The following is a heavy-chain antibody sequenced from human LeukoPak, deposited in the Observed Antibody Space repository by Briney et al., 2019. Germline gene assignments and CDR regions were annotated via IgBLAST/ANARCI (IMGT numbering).Heavy chain of an antibody. D-gene: IGHD2-15*01. CDR1: GFTFNTYA. Sequence: PGRSLRLSCAASGFTFNTYAMHWVRQAPGKGLEWVAVISYDANNKYYANFVKGRFTISRDNSKDTFYLQMNSLGTEDTAVYYCARDRPPGGSCLDYWGQGTLVTVSS. CDR3: ARDRPPGGSCLDY. V-gene: IGHV3-30-3*01. J-gene: IGHJ4*02. CDR2: ISYDANNK.